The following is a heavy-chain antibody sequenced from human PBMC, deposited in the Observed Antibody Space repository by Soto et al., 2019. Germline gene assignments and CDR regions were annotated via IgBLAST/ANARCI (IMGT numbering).Heavy chain of an antibody. J-gene: IGHJ4*02. Sequence: GGSLRLSCAASGFTFSSYGMHWVRQAPGKGLEWVAVISYDGSNKCYADSVKGRFTISRDNSKNTLYLQMNSLRAEDTAVYYCAKDFTHFADYWGQGTLVTVSS. CDR1: GFTFSSYG. D-gene: IGHD3-3*02. CDR3: AKDFTHFADY. CDR2: ISYDGSNK. V-gene: IGHV3-30*18.